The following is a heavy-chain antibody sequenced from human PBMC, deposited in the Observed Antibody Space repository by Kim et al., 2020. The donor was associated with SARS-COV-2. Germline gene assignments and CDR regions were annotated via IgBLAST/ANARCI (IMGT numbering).Heavy chain of an antibody. CDR2: ISYDGSNK. Sequence: GGSLRLSCAASGFTFSSYAMHWVRQAPGKGLEWVAVISYDGSNKYYADSVKGRFTISRDNSKNTLYLQMNSLRAEDTAVYYCASQYGSSTSCCIIDYWGQGTLVTVSS. V-gene: IGHV3-30-3*01. CDR3: ASQYGSSTSCCIIDY. D-gene: IGHD2-2*01. J-gene: IGHJ4*02. CDR1: GFTFSSYA.